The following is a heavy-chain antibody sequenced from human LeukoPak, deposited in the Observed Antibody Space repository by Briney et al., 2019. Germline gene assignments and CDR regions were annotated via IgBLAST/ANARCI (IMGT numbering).Heavy chain of an antibody. CDR2: IYTSGST. CDR1: GGSISSGSDY. V-gene: IGHV4-61*02. D-gene: IGHD2-21*02. J-gene: IGHJ4*01. Sequence: SETLSLTCTVSGGSISSGSDYWSWIRQPAGKGLEWIGRIYTSGSTNYNPSLKSRVTISVDTSKNQFSLKLSSVTAADTAVYYCARVQYCGGDCYSGNFDYWGQGTLVTVSS. CDR3: ARVQYCGGDCYSGNFDY.